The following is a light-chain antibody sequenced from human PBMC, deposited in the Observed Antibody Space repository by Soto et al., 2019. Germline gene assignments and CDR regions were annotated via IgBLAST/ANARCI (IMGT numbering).Light chain of an antibody. CDR2: DAF. CDR1: QGIRND. Sequence: AIDMTQSPSSLSVSVGDRVTIAFRASQGIRNDLGWYQEKPGKAPKLLIFDAFNLESGVPSRFSGGGSGTDFTLTISSLQSEDFAIYYCLPHFNLSWTFGRGTKVDI. CDR3: LPHFNLSWT. J-gene: IGKJ1*01. V-gene: IGKV1-6*01.